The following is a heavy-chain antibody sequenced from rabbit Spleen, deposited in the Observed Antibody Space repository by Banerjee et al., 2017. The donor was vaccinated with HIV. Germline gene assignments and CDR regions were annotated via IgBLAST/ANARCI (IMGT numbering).Heavy chain of an antibody. CDR2: IARSTSRT. CDR1: GFSFSSGYD. Sequence: QEQLEESGGDLVKPGASLTLTCTASGFSFSSGYDMCWVRQAPGKGLEWIGCIARSTSRTYYATWAKGRFTISKTSTTVDLKLTSLTAADTATYFCARDANSNGAYAYRLNLWGPGTLVTVS. J-gene: IGHJ4*01. V-gene: IGHV1S45*01. CDR3: ARDANSNGAYAYRLNL. D-gene: IGHD6-1*01.